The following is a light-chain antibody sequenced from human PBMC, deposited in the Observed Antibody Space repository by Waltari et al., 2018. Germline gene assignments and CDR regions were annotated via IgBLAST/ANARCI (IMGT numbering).Light chain of an antibody. CDR1: SSYVGGYNY. J-gene: IGLJ2*01. CDR2: DVS. CDR3: SSYISSSTLEL. V-gene: IGLV2-14*03. Sequence: QSALTQPASVSGSPGQSITISCTGTSSYVGGYNYVSWYQQHPGKAPKLMFYDVSNRPSGVSNRFSGSKSGNTASLTISGLQAEDEADYYCSSYISSSTLELFGGGTSLTVL.